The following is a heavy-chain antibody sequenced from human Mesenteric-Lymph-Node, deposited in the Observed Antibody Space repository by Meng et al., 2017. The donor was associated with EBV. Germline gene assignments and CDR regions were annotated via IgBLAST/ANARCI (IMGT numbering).Heavy chain of an antibody. V-gene: IGHV7-4-1*02. CDR3: VKDRGFGELFDF. CDR1: GYSFTRYG. Sequence: QLVQVGGEVRGPGASVKASCKASGYSFTRYGISWVRQAPGQGLEWLGWINTNSGHPAYAQGFTGRLVFSLDTSVNTAFLQINDLKSDDTAIYYCVKDRGFGELFDFWGQGTLVTVSS. D-gene: IGHD3-10*01. CDR2: INTNSGHP. J-gene: IGHJ4*02.